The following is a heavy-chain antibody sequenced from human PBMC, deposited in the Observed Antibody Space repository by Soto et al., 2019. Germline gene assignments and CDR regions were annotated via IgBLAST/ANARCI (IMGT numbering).Heavy chain of an antibody. CDR3: ARGSWILDY. CDR1: GGSIIGGGYY. D-gene: IGHD5-18*01. CDR2: IYYSGST. Sequence: PSETLSLTCTVSGGSIIGGGYYWIWIRQHPGKGLEWIGYIYYSGSTYYNPSLKSRVTISVDTSKNQFSLKLSSVTAADTAVYYCARGSWILDYWGQGTLVTVSS. J-gene: IGHJ4*02. V-gene: IGHV4-31*03.